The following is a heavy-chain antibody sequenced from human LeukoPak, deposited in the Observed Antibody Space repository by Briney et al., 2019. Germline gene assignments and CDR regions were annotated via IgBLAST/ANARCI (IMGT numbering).Heavy chain of an antibody. CDR1: GFTFEDYG. CDR2: IK. CDR3: ARHPIAAGGAYNWFDP. D-gene: IGHD6-13*01. V-gene: IGHV3-20*04. Sequence: GGSLRLSCAVSGFTFEDYGMSWVRQGPGKGLEWVAGIKRYGDSVRGRFTISRDKATNSLYLQMSSLRKEDTALYYCARHPIAAGGAYNWFDPWGQGTLVTVSS. J-gene: IGHJ5*02.